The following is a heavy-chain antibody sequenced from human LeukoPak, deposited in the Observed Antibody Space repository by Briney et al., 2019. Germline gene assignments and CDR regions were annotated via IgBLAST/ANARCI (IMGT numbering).Heavy chain of an antibody. CDR3: AREGRTDYGASRSFDI. CDR1: GYTFTSCY. J-gene: IGHJ3*02. V-gene: IGHV1-46*01. CDR2: INPSGGST. Sequence: ASVKVSCKASGYTFTSCYMHWVRQAPGQGLEWMGIINPSGGSTSYAQKFQGRVTMTRDTSTSTIYMELSSLTSEDRAVYYCAREGRTDYGASRSFDIWGQGTMVTVSS. D-gene: IGHD4-17*01.